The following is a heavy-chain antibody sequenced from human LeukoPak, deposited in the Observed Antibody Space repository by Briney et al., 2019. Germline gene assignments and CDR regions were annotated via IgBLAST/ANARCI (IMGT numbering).Heavy chain of an antibody. Sequence: SVKVSCKASGGTFSSYAISWVRQAPGQGLEWMGGIIPIFGTANYAQKFQGRVTITTDESTSTAYMELSSLRSEDTAVYYCARGRDGYNDDAFDIWGQETMVTVSS. CDR2: IIPIFGTA. V-gene: IGHV1-69*05. J-gene: IGHJ3*02. D-gene: IGHD5-24*01. CDR3: ARGRDGYNDDAFDI. CDR1: GGTFSSYA.